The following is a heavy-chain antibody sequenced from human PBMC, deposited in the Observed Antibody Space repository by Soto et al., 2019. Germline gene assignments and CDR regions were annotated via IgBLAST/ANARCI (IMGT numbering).Heavy chain of an antibody. CDR2: IYSGGST. Sequence: EVQLVESGGGLIQPGGSLRLSCAASGFTVSSNYMSWVRQAPGKGLEWVSLIYSGGSTYYADSVKGRFTISIDNSKHTLYFQMNSLRAEDTAVYYCARGPWFDPWGQGTLVTVSS. CDR3: ARGPWFDP. CDR1: GFTVSSNY. J-gene: IGHJ5*02. V-gene: IGHV3-53*01.